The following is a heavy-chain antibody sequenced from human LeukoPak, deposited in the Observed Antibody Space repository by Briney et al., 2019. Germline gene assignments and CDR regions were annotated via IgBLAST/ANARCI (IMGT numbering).Heavy chain of an antibody. CDR1: GLTFISYS. Sequence: PRGSLRPSCAASGLTFISYSMNWVRQAPGKGPEWVSSISSSSSTIYPPASVKGRFTISRDKAKNSLYLHMNSLKAEHTAVYYCARDRGGDTIVFGRRTFYFDSWGQGTLVTVSS. CDR3: ARDRGGDTIVFGRRTFYFDS. J-gene: IGHJ4*02. V-gene: IGHV3-48*01. CDR2: ISSSSSTI. D-gene: IGHD3-3*01.